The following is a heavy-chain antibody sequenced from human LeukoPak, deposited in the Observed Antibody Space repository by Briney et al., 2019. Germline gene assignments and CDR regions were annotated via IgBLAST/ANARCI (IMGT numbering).Heavy chain of an antibody. J-gene: IGHJ6*02. Sequence: NPSETLSLTCTVSGGSISSYYWSWIRQPLGKGLEWIGYIYYSGSTNYNPSLKSRVTISVDTSKNQFSLKLSSLAAADTAVYYCARRGYYGSGSPYYYYGMDVWGQGTTVTVSS. CDR1: GGSISSYY. D-gene: IGHD3-10*01. CDR3: ARRGYYGSGSPYYYYGMDV. CDR2: IYYSGST. V-gene: IGHV4-59*08.